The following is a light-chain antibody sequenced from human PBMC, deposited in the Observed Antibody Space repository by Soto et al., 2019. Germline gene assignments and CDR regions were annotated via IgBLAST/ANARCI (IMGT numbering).Light chain of an antibody. J-gene: IGKJ1*01. V-gene: IGKV3-11*01. Sequence: EIVLTQSPATLSLSPGERATLSCRASQSVSNYLAWYLQKPGQAPRLLIYAASNRATGTPARFSGSGSGTDFTLTISSLEPEDFAVYYCQQRSDWPPWTFGQGTKVELK. CDR1: QSVSNY. CDR3: QQRSDWPPWT. CDR2: AAS.